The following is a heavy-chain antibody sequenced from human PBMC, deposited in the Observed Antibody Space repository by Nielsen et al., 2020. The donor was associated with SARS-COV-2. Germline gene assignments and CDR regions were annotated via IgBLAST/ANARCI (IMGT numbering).Heavy chain of an antibody. CDR2: ISYDGSNK. CDR3: ARAGAGWELLTVDY. Sequence: GESLKISCAASGFTFSSYGMHWVRQAPGKGLEWVAVISYDGSNKYYADSVKGRFTISRDNSKNTLYLQMNSLRAEDTAVYYCARAGAGWELLTVDYWGQGTLVTVSS. V-gene: IGHV3-30*03. CDR1: GFTFSSYG. D-gene: IGHD1-26*01. J-gene: IGHJ4*02.